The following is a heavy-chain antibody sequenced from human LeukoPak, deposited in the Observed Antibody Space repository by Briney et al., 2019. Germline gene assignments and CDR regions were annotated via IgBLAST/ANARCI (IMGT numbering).Heavy chain of an antibody. D-gene: IGHD6-13*01. Sequence: PSETLSLTCTVSGGSISSGDYYWSWIRQPPGKGLEWIGYIYYSGSTYYNPSLKSRVTISVDTSKNQFSLKLSSVTAAGTAVYYCAGSSSWYVLTPWGQGTLVTVSS. CDR2: IYYSGST. V-gene: IGHV4-30-4*01. CDR1: GGSISSGDYY. CDR3: AGSSSWYVLTP. J-gene: IGHJ5*02.